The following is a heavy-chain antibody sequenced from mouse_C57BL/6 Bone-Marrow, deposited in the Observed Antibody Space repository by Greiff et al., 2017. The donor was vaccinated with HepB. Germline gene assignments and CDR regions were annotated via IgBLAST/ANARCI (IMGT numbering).Heavy chain of an antibody. J-gene: IGHJ4*01. CDR3: ARDGTGYYAMDY. CDR2: ISDGGSYT. V-gene: IGHV5-4*01. Sequence: DVMLVESGGGLVKPGGSLKLSCAASGFTFSSYAMSWVRQTPEKRLEWVATISDGGSYTYYPDNVKGRFTISRDNAKNNLYLQMSHLKSEDTAMYYCARDGTGYYAMDYWGQGTSVTVSS. CDR1: GFTFSSYA. D-gene: IGHD3-3*01.